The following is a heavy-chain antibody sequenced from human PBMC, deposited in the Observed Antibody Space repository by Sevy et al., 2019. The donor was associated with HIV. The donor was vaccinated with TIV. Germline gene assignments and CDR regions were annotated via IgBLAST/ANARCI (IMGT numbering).Heavy chain of an antibody. CDR2: IRGSGGST. CDR1: GFTFSGYV. CDR3: AKESISGYS. J-gene: IGHJ5*02. D-gene: IGHD3-22*01. V-gene: IGHV3-23*01. Sequence: EGSLRLSCTASGFTFSGYVMSWVRQAPGKELEWVSTIRGSGGSTYYADSVKGRFSISRDNSRKTVYLQMNSLRAEDSAIYYCAKESISGYSWGQGTLVTVSS.